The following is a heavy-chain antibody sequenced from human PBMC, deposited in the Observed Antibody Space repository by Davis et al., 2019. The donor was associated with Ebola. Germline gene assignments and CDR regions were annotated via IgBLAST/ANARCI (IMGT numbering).Heavy chain of an antibody. CDR3: ARLIWGSYRYTDNYYYGMDV. CDR1: GYTFTSYG. Sequence: ASVKVSCKASGYTFTSYGISWVRQAPGQGLEWMGIINPSGGSTTYAQKFQGRVTMTRNTSISTAYMELSSLRSEDTAVYYCARLIWGSYRYTDNYYYGMDVWGQGTTVTVSS. CDR2: INPSGGST. J-gene: IGHJ6*02. D-gene: IGHD3-16*02. V-gene: IGHV1-46*01.